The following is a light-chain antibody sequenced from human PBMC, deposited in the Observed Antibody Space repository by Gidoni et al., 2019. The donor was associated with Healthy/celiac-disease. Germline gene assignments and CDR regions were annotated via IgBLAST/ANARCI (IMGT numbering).Light chain of an antibody. V-gene: IGKV3-20*01. CDR3: QQYGSSPWA. CDR1: QSVSSSY. CDR2: GAS. J-gene: IGKJ1*01. Sequence: EIVLTQSPGTLSLSPGERATLSCRASQSVSSSYIAWYQQKPGQDPRLLIYGASSMATGIPDRFSGSGSGTDFTLTISRLEPEDFAVYYCQQYGSSPWAFGQGTKVEIK.